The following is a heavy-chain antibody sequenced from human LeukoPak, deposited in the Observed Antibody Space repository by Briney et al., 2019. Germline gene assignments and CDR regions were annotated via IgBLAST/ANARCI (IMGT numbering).Heavy chain of an antibody. CDR3: ARDVSSMFPNWFDP. J-gene: IGHJ5*02. Sequence: SQTLSLTCSVSGDSISSRTYYWTWIRQHPEKGLEWIGYIWNSGSTNYNPALKSRVTISVDTSKNQFSLKLTSVTAADTAIYYCARDVSSMFPNWFDPWGQGILVIVPS. V-gene: IGHV4-31*03. D-gene: IGHD6-6*01. CDR1: GDSISSRTYY. CDR2: IWNSGST.